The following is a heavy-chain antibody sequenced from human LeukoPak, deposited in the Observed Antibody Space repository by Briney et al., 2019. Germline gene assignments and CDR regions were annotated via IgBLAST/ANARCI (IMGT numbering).Heavy chain of an antibody. CDR3: ASSGSGSYYRRDAFDI. CDR1: EYSFTSYW. J-gene: IGHJ3*02. Sequence: GESLKISCKGSEYSFTSYWIGWVRQMPGKGMEWMGIIYPGDSDTRYSPSFQGQVTISADKSISTAYLQWSSLKASDTAMYYCASSGSGSYYRRDAFDIWGQGTMVTVSS. D-gene: IGHD3-10*01. CDR2: IYPGDSDT. V-gene: IGHV5-51*01.